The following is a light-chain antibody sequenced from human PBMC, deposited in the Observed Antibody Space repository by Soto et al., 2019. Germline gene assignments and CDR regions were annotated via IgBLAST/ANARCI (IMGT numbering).Light chain of an antibody. CDR2: GNN. CDR3: QSYDSSLSGWV. J-gene: IGLJ3*02. V-gene: IGLV1-40*01. CDR1: SSNIGAGYD. Sequence: QCVLTQPPSVSGAPGQRVTVSCAGSSSNIGAGYDVHWYQQLPGTAPKLLIYGNNNRPSGVPDRFSGSKSGTSASQAITGLQAEDEADYYCQSYDSSLSGWVFGGGTKLTVL.